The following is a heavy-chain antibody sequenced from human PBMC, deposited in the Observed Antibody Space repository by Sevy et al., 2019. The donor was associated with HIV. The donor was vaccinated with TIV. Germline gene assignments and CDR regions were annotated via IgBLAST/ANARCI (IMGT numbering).Heavy chain of an antibody. CDR3: ARRIRYDSSGYGFYFDH. Sequence: GGSLRLSCAASGFTFDDYGMTWVRQAPGKGLEWVSGINWNGGNTGYADSVKGRFTISRDNAKNSLYMQMNSLRAEDTAVYHCARRIRYDSSGYGFYFDHWGQGTLVTVSS. V-gene: IGHV3-20*01. CDR1: GFTFDDYG. D-gene: IGHD3-22*01. CDR2: INWNGGNT. J-gene: IGHJ4*02.